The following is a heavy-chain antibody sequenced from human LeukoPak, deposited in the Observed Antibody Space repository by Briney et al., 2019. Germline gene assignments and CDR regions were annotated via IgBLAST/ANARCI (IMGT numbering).Heavy chain of an antibody. Sequence: SLRLSCAASGFTFDDYGMSWVRQAPGKGLEWVSGISWNSGSIGYADSVKGRFTISRDNAKNSLYLQMNSLRAEDTALYYCAKTYSSSWIDAFDIWGQGTMVTVSS. CDR3: AKTYSSSWIDAFDI. J-gene: IGHJ3*02. V-gene: IGHV3-9*01. CDR1: GFTFDDYG. CDR2: ISWNSGSI. D-gene: IGHD6-13*01.